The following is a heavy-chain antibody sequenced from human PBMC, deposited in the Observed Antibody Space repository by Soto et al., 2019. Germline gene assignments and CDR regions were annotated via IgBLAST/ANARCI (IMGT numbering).Heavy chain of an antibody. Sequence: QGQLQQSGPGLVKPSQTLSLTCAISGDGVSSDITSWNWIRQSPSRGLEWLGRTYYRSKWFHDYAASVKSRITINPDTSKNQFSLELNSMTPEDTAVYYCARGNALDVWGQGTVVTVSS. V-gene: IGHV6-1*01. CDR3: ARGNALDV. CDR1: GDGVSSDITS. J-gene: IGHJ3*01. CDR2: TYYRSKWFH. D-gene: IGHD3-10*01.